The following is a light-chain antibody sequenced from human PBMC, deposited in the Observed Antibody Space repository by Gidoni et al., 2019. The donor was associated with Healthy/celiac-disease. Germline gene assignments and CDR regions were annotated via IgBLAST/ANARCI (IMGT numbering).Light chain of an antibody. CDR3: QQSYSNSWT. J-gene: IGKJ1*01. CDR2: AAS. Sequence: IQMTQSPSSLSASVGDRVTITCRASQGISSYLDWYQQKPGKAPKLLIYAASSLQSGVPSRFSGSGSGTDFTLTISSLQPEDFATYYCQQSYSNSWTFGQGTKVEIK. CDR1: QGISSY. V-gene: IGKV1-39*01.